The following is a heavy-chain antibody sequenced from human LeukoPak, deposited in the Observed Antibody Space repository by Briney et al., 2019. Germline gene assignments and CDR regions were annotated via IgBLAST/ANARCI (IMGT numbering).Heavy chain of an antibody. D-gene: IGHD6-13*01. CDR2: INTNTGNP. Sequence: ASVKVSCKASGYTFTNYAVNWVRQAPGQGLEWMGWINTNTGNPTYAQGFTGRFVFSLDTSVSTAYLQINSLKADDTAVYYCAREGRSGSSWFLANWGQGVLVTVSS. V-gene: IGHV7-4-1*02. CDR1: GYTFTNYA. CDR3: AREGRSGSSWFLAN. J-gene: IGHJ4*02.